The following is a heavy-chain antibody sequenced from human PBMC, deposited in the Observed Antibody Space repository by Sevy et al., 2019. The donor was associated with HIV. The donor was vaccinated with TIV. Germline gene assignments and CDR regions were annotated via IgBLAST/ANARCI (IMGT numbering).Heavy chain of an antibody. Sequence: GGSLRLSCAAPGFTFRSYAMSWVRQAPGKGLEWVAGISGSGGSTKFADSVKGRFTISRDNSKNTLYLQMNSLRAEDTAVYYCAKEYYYFDLWGRGTLVTVSS. D-gene: IGHD1-26*01. CDR1: GFTFRSYA. CDR3: AKEYYYFDL. CDR2: ISGSGGST. V-gene: IGHV3-23*01. J-gene: IGHJ2*01.